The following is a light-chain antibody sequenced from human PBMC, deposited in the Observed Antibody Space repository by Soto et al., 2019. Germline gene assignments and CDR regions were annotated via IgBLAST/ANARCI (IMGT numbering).Light chain of an antibody. CDR2: GVS. CDR3: QQYGGSPYT. CDR1: QSISSSY. V-gene: IGKV3-20*01. J-gene: IGKJ2*01. Sequence: EIVLTQSPGTLSLSPGEGATLSCRASQSISSSYLAWYQQKPGQAPRLLIYGVSSRAAGIPDRFSGSGSGTDFTLTIRRLEPEDFAVYYCQQYGGSPYTFGQGTKLEI.